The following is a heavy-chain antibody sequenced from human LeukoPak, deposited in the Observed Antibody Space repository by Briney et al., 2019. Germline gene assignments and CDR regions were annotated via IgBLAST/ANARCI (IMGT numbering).Heavy chain of an antibody. V-gene: IGHV4-30-4*01. CDR3: ASTRYYYGSGSYYPADPLDAFDI. Sequence: SETLSLTCTVSGGSISSGDYYWSWIRQPPGKGLEWIGYIYYSVSTYYNPSLKSRVTISVDTSKNQFSLKLSSVTAADTAVYYCASTRYYYGSGSYYPADPLDAFDIWGQGTMVTVSS. CDR1: GGSISSGDYY. D-gene: IGHD3-10*01. CDR2: IYYSVST. J-gene: IGHJ3*02.